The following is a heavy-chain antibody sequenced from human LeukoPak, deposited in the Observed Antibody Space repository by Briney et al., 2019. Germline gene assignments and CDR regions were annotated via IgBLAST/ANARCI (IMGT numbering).Heavy chain of an antibody. Sequence: GGSLRLSCAASGFTFSSYSMNWVRQAPGKGLEWVSYISSSSSTIYYADSVKGRFTISRDNAKNSLYLQMNSLRAEDTAVYYCARDGLRLGELSTPDYWGQGTLVTVSS. CDR1: GFTFSSYS. D-gene: IGHD3-16*02. V-gene: IGHV3-48*04. CDR2: ISSSSSTI. CDR3: ARDGLRLGELSTPDY. J-gene: IGHJ4*02.